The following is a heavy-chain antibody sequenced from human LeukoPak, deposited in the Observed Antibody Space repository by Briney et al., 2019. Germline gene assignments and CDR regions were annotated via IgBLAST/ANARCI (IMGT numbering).Heavy chain of an antibody. CDR1: GITFEDYA. CDR3: VKGDDYGDY. CDR2: ISGDASGT. J-gene: IGHJ4*02. Sequence: GGSLRLSCVDSGITFEDYAMHWVRQVPGKGLEWVSLISGDASGTYYADSVKGRFTISRDNSKNSLYLQMNSLRSEDAALYYCVKGDDYGDYWGQGTLVTVSS. V-gene: IGHV3-43*02.